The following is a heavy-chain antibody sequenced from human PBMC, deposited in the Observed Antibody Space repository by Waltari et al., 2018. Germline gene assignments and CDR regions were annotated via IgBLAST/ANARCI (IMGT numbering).Heavy chain of an antibody. D-gene: IGHD6-19*01. Sequence: QVQLQESGPGLVKPSETLSLTCTVSGDAIGSDYWSWIRQPPGKGLEWIGYIYYSGSTNYNPSLKSRVTISVDTSKNQFSLKRSSVTAADTAVYYCARDGSSGWKNWFDPWGQGTLVTVSS. CDR3: ARDGSSGWKNWFDP. CDR2: IYYSGST. V-gene: IGHV4-59*01. J-gene: IGHJ5*02. CDR1: GDAIGSDY.